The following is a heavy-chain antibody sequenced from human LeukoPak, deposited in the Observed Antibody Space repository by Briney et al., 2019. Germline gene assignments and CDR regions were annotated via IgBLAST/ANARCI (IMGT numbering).Heavy chain of an antibody. V-gene: IGHV3-30*03. CDR3: ARDLRGGDYEGTY. J-gene: IGHJ4*02. D-gene: IGHD2-21*02. CDR1: GFTFSSYG. CDR2: ISYDGSNK. Sequence: GGSLRLSCAASGFTFSSYGMHWVRQAPGKGLEWVAVISYDGSNKYYADSVKGRFTISRDNSKNTLYLQMDSLRAEDTAVYYCARDLRGGDYEGTYWGQGTLVTVSS.